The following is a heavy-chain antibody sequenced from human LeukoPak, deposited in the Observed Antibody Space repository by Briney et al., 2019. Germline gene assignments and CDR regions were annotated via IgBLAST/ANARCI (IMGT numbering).Heavy chain of an antibody. D-gene: IGHD3-16*02. CDR3: ARLRGGLDYVWGSYRSQYYFDY. Sequence: ASETLSLTCTVSGGSISSSSYYWGWIRQPPGKGLEWIGSIYYSGSTYYNPSLKSRVTISVDTSKNQFSLKLSSVTAADTAVYYCARLRGGLDYVWGSYRSQYYFDYWGQGTLVTVSS. CDR2: IYYSGST. CDR1: GGSISSSSYY. V-gene: IGHV4-39*07. J-gene: IGHJ4*02.